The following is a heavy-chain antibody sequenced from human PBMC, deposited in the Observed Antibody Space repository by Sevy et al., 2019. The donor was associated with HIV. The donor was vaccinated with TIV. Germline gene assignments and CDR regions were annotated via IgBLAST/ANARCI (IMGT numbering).Heavy chain of an antibody. Sequence: GGSLRLSCVVSGYSFSSYAISWVRQAPGKGLEWVSTINGRGGSTYYADSVKGRFSITRDNHNYTLILQMNMQRVDDTAIYYCARPSARIAAAASAFYDNWGQGTLVTVSS. V-gene: IGHV3-23*01. CDR3: ARPSARIAAAASAFYDN. CDR1: GYSFSSYA. J-gene: IGHJ4*02. CDR2: INGRGGST. D-gene: IGHD6-13*01.